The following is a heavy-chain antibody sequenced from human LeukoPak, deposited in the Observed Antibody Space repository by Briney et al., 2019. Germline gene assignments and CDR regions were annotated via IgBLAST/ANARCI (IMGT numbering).Heavy chain of an antibody. CDR2: ISGSGGST. CDR1: GFTFSSYA. Sequence: GGSLRLSCAASGFTFSSYAMSWVRQAPGKGLEWVSAISGSGGSTYYADSVKGRFTIPRDNSKNTLYLQMNSLRAEDTAVYYCAKANDYGDFNWFDPWGQGTLVTVSS. D-gene: IGHD4-17*01. CDR3: AKANDYGDFNWFDP. V-gene: IGHV3-23*01. J-gene: IGHJ5*02.